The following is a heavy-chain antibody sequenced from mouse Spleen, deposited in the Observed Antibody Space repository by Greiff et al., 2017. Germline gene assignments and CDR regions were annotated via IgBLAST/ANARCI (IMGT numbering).Heavy chain of an antibody. D-gene: IGHD1-1*01. CDR1: GYSFTSYW. CDR3: ARSFITPPFRYFDV. CDR2: IDPSDSET. V-gene: IGHV1S126*01. J-gene: IGHJ1*01. Sequence: VQLVESGPQLVRPGASVKISCKASGYSFTSYWMHWVKQRPGQGLEWIGMIDPSDSETRLNQKFKDKATLTVDKSSSTAYMQLSSPTSEDSAVYYCARSFITPPFRYFDVWGAGTTVTVSS.